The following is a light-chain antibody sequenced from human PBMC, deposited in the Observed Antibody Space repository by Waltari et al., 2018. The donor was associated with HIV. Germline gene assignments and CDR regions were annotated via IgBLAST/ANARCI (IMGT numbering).Light chain of an antibody. J-gene: IGLJ3*02. Sequence: QSVLTQPPSTSGTPGQRVTISCSGNRSNIGANFVSWSQQVPGMAPKFLIYRVNERPSGVPDRFSGSKSGTSASLAISRLRAEDEADYFCAAWDDSLNGVVFGAGTKLTVL. CDR2: RVN. CDR1: RSNIGANF. CDR3: AAWDDSLNGVV. V-gene: IGLV1-47*01.